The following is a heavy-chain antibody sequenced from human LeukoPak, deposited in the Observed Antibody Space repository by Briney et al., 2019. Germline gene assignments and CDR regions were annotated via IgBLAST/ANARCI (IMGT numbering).Heavy chain of an antibody. V-gene: IGHV3-74*01. CDR2: INSDGSST. CDR1: GFTFSSYS. J-gene: IGHJ3*02. Sequence: GGSLRLSCAASGFTFSSYSMNWVRQAPGKGLVWVSRINSDGSSTSYADSVKGRFTISRDNAKNTLYLQMNSLRAEDTAVYYCARDGLALTAAAFDIWGQGIMVTVSS. D-gene: IGHD7-27*01. CDR3: ARDGLALTAAAFDI.